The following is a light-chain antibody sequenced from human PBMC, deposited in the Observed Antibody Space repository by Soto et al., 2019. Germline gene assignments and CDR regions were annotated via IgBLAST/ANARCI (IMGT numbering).Light chain of an antibody. Sequence: EIVLTQSPGTLSLSPGERATLSCRASQSVSSTYLAWYQQKPGQAPRLLISDVSSRATGIPDRFSGSGSGTDFTLTISRLEPEDFAVYYCQLYGSSPFTFGPGTKVDIK. J-gene: IGKJ3*01. V-gene: IGKV3-20*01. CDR2: DVS. CDR1: QSVSSTY. CDR3: QLYGSSPFT.